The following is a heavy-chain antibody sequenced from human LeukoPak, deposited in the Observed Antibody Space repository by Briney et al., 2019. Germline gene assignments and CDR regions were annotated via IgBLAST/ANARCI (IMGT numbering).Heavy chain of an antibody. Sequence: PSETLSLTCTVSGGSISSSSYFWAWIRQPPGKGLEWIGSIYYSGSTYYNPSLKSRVTISVDTSKNQFSLKLSSVTAADTAVYYCARDCLVDPNTFDYWGQGTLVTVSS. V-gene: IGHV4-39*07. CDR2: IYYSGST. CDR3: ARDCLVDPNTFDY. D-gene: IGHD6-6*01. J-gene: IGHJ4*02. CDR1: GGSISSSSYF.